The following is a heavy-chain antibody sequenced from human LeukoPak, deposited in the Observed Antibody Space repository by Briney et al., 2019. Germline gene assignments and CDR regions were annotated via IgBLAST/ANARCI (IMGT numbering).Heavy chain of an antibody. V-gene: IGHV4-59*01. CDR1: GGSISSYY. J-gene: IGHJ5*02. Sequence: SETLSLTSTVSGGSISSYYWSWIRQPPGKGLEWIGYIYYSGSTNYNPSLKSRVTISVYTSKNQFSLKLSSVTAADTAVYYCARDGHSSCWYNWFDPWGQGTLVTVSS. CDR2: IYYSGST. D-gene: IGHD6-13*01. CDR3: ARDGHSSCWYNWFDP.